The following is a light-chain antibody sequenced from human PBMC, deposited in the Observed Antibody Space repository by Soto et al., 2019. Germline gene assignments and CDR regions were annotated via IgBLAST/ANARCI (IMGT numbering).Light chain of an antibody. J-gene: IGLJ1*01. CDR3: SSDACSSNV. Sequence: QSVLTQPPSASGSPGQSVAISCTGTSSDVGGYNYVSWYQQHPGKAPKLMIYEVNKRPSGVPDRFSGSKSGNTASLTVSGPQAEDEADYYCSSDACSSNVFGTGTKLTVL. CDR1: SSDVGGYNY. V-gene: IGLV2-8*01. CDR2: EVN.